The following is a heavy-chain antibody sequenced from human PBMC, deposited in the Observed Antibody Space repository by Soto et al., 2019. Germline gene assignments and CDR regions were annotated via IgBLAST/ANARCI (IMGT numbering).Heavy chain of an antibody. D-gene: IGHD6-19*01. CDR1: GGSVSSGGYY. Sequence: SETLSLTCTVSGGSVSSGGYYWSWIRQHPGKGLEWIGYIYYSGTTYYHPSLQSRVTISLDTSKNQFSLKLSSVTAADTAVYYCARDLAVAVRGYYYYGMDVWGQGTTVTVSS. J-gene: IGHJ6*02. CDR3: ARDLAVAVRGYYYYGMDV. V-gene: IGHV4-61*08. CDR2: IYYSGTT.